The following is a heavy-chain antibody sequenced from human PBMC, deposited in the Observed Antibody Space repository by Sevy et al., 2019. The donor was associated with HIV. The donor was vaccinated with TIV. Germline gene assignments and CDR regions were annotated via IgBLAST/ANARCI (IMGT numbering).Heavy chain of an antibody. J-gene: IGHJ4*02. V-gene: IGHV3-23*01. Sequence: GGSLRLSCAASGFTFSSYAMSWVRQAPGKGLEWVSAISGSGGSTYYADSVKGRFTTSRDNSKNTPYLQMNSLRAEDTAVYYCAKAPPYDFWSGYWGYYFDYWGQGTLVTVSS. CDR3: AKAPPYDFWSGYWGYYFDY. CDR2: ISGSGGST. D-gene: IGHD3-3*01. CDR1: GFTFSSYA.